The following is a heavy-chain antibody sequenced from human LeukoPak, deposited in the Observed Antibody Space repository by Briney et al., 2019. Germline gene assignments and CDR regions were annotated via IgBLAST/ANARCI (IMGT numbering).Heavy chain of an antibody. CDR2: IIPILGIA. CDR1: GGTFSSYT. J-gene: IGHJ4*02. Sequence: SVKVSCKASGGTFSSYTISWVRQAPGQGLEWMGRIIPILGIANYAQKFQGRVTITADKSTSTAYMELSSLRSEDTAVYYCARDQRRGSYDLFDYWGQGTLVTVSS. D-gene: IGHD3-16*01. V-gene: IGHV1-69*04. CDR3: ARDQRRGSYDLFDY.